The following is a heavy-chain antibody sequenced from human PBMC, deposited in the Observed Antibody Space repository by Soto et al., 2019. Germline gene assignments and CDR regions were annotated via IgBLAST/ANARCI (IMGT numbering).Heavy chain of an antibody. CDR1: GFIFSIYA. J-gene: IGHJ4*02. D-gene: IGHD3-22*01. V-gene: IGHV3-64*04. CDR3: ASSLRGVDYYDSSGYYPLDY. CDR2: ISIDGSRT. Sequence: GGSLRLSCSGSGFIFSIYAIHWVRQAPGKGLEYVSFISIDGSRTHYADSVKGWVTMTRDTSINTAYMELSRLRSDDTAVYYCASSLRGVDYYDSSGYYPLDYWGQGTLVTVSS.